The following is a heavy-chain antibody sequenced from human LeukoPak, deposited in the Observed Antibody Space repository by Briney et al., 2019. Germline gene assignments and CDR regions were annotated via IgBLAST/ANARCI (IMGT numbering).Heavy chain of an antibody. CDR2: IKQDGSEK. V-gene: IGHV3-7*01. D-gene: IGHD1-26*01. CDR3: ARVRSIRGTYDFWFDP. J-gene: IGHJ5*02. CDR1: GFTFSNYW. Sequence: GGSLRLSCAASGFTFSNYWMSWVRQAPGKGLEWVANIKQDGSEKYYVDSVKGRFTISRDNAKNSLYLQMSSLRVEDTAVYYCARVRSIRGTYDFWFDPWGQGTLVTVSS.